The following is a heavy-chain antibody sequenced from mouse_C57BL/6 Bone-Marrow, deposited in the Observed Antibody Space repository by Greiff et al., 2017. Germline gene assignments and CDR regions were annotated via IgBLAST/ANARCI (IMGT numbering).Heavy chain of an antibody. V-gene: IGHV5-4*01. CDR2: ISDGGSYT. J-gene: IGHJ4*01. CDR1: GFTFSSYA. Sequence: EVQRVESGGGLVKPGGSLKLSCAASGFTFSSYAMSWVRQTPEKRLEWVATISDGGSYTYYPDNVKGRFTISRDNAKNNLYLHMGHLKSEDTATDYCARDRAAQSRRYYAMDDWGQGTSVTVSS. CDR3: ARDRAAQSRRYYAMDD. D-gene: IGHD3-3*01.